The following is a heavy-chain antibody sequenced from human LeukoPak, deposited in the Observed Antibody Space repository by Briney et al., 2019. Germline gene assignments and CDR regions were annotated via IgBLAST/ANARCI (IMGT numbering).Heavy chain of an antibody. CDR3: ASDPPGKPKVFDF. CDR2: IYYSGST. Sequence: SETLSLTCTVSGGSISSSSYYWGWIRQPPGKGLEWIGSIYYSGSTYYNPSLKSRVTISVDTSKNQFSLKLTSVTAADTALYSCASDPPGKPKVFDFWGQGTMVTVSS. J-gene: IGHJ3*01. D-gene: IGHD1-14*01. V-gene: IGHV4-39*01. CDR1: GGSISSSSYY.